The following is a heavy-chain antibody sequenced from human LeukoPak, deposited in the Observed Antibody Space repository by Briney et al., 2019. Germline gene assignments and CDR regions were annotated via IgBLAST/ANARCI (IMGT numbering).Heavy chain of an antibody. CDR2: ISAYNGNT. V-gene: IGHV1-18*04. CDR1: GYTLTDYY. CDR3: ARDEGYSSSWYFDY. J-gene: IGHJ4*02. Sequence: ASVKVSCKASGYTLTDYYMHWVRQAPGQGLEWMGWISAYNGNTNYAQKLQGRVTMTTDTSTSTAYMELRSLRSDDTAVYYCARDEGYSSSWYFDYWGQGTLVTVSS. D-gene: IGHD6-13*01.